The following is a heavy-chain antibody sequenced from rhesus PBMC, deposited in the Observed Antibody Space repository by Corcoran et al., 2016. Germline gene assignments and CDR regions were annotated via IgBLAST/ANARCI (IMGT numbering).Heavy chain of an antibody. CDR2: IKGKSGSI. CDR3: ARDYTYYYSGNSLDV. V-gene: IGHV4-80*01. Sequence: QVQLQESVPGLVKPSETLSLTCAVSGASISSYWWSWIRQHQGKGLEWIWKIKGKSGSIYTNPHLKSRFTISKCASKNQCSLKLSSVTAADTAVYYCARDYTYYYSGNSLDVWGRGVLVTVSS. J-gene: IGHJ5-2*02. CDR1: GASISSYW. D-gene: IGHD3-16*01.